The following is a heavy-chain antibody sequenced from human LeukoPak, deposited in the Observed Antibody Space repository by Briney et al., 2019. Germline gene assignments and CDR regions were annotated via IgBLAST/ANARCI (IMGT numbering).Heavy chain of an antibody. V-gene: IGHV3-7*01. J-gene: IGHJ6*02. CDR1: GFTFSDYW. CDR3: ARDSGTQGPYYYGLDV. D-gene: IGHD1-7*01. Sequence: PGGSLRLSCAASGFTFSDYWMSWMRQAPGKGLEWVANIKYDGHEEYYVDSVKGRFTISRDNAKNSLYLQLNSLRPEDTAVYYCARDSGTQGPYYYGLDVWGQGTTVTVSS. CDR2: IKYDGHEE.